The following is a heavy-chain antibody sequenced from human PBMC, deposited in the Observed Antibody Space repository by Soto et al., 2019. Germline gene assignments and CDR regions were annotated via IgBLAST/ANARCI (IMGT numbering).Heavy chain of an antibody. D-gene: IGHD1-7*01. CDR1: GGSISSSSYY. J-gene: IGHJ5*02. CDR3: ARHQRSLHPNWNYGYKWFDP. CDR2: LYYSGST. Sequence: SETLSLTCTVSGGSISSSSYYWGWIRQPPGKGLEWIGSLYYSGSTYYNPSLKSRVTISVDTSKNQFSLKLSSVTAAATAVYYCARHQRSLHPNWNYGYKWFDPWGQVTLVTVSS. V-gene: IGHV4-39*01.